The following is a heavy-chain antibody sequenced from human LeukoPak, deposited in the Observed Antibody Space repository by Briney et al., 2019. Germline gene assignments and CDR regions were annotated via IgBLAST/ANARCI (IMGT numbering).Heavy chain of an antibody. V-gene: IGHV1-2*02. D-gene: IGHD3-10*01. CDR3: AREAVTMVRGVISYY. CDR1: GYTFTGYY. J-gene: IGHJ4*02. CDR2: INPNSGGT. Sequence: ASVKVSCKASGYTFTGYYMHWVRQAPGQGLEWMGWINPNSGGTNYAQKFQGRVTMTRDTSISTAYMELSRLRSDDTAVYYCAREAVTMVRGVISYYWGQGTLVTVSS.